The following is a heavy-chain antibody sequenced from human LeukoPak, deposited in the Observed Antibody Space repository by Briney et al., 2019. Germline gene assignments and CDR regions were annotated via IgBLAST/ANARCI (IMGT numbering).Heavy chain of an antibody. Sequence: GGSLRLSCAASGFTFSSYAMSWVRQAPGKGLEWVPGITGSGDTTFYADSVKGRFTISRDNSDNTLYLQMNSLRAEDTALYYCAKDYSNIPAPANPLFDYWGQGTLVTVSS. D-gene: IGHD6-13*01. CDR1: GFTFSSYA. J-gene: IGHJ4*02. CDR3: AKDYSNIPAPANPLFDY. CDR2: ITGSGDTT. V-gene: IGHV3-23*01.